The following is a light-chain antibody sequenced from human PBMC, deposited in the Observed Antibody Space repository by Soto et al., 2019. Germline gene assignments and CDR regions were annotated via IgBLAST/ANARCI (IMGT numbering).Light chain of an antibody. CDR1: SSDVGGYDF. CDR2: EVT. J-gene: IGLJ1*01. V-gene: IGLV2-14*01. Sequence: QSALTQPASVSGSPGQSITISCTGTSSDVGGYDFVSWYRQYPGQAPKILIYEVTHRPSGVPGRFSGSKSGNTASLTISGRQADDEADYYCSSYTITSSPVFGPGTKVTVL. CDR3: SSYTITSSPV.